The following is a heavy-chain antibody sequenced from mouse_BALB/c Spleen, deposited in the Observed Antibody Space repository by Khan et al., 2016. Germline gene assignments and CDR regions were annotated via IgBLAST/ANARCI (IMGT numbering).Heavy chain of an antibody. Sequence: EVKLLESGGGLVQPRGSLKLSCAASGFDFSRYWMSWVRQAPGKGLEWIGEINPDSSTINYTPSLKDKFIISRDNAKNTLYLQMSKVRSEDTALYYCARRGYGNSWYFDVWGAGTTVTVSS. D-gene: IGHD2-10*02. J-gene: IGHJ1*01. CDR1: GFDFSRYW. CDR3: ARRGYGNSWYFDV. CDR2: INPDSSTI. V-gene: IGHV4-1*02.